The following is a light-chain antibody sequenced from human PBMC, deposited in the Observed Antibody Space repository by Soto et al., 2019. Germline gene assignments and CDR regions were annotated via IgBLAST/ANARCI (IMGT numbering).Light chain of an antibody. CDR3: LYDFKFPRT. J-gene: IGKJ1*01. CDR2: DAS. V-gene: IGKV1-33*01. CDR1: EDISNY. Sequence: DIQMTQSPSSLSASVGERVTITCRANEDISNYLNWYQQKPGRAPKLLIYDASTLETGVPSRFSGSGSGTHFTFTISSLQPEDSATYYCLYDFKFPRTFAQGTKVEVK.